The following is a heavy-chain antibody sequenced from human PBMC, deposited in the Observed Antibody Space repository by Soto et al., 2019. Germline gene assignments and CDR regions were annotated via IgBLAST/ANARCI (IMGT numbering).Heavy chain of an antibody. J-gene: IGHJ4*02. Sequence: EVQLVESGGGVVQSGGSLRLSCAVSGFIFSSYWMSWVRQAPGKGLEWLANIKQDGSETHYVDSVKGRFTISRDNAKNSVYLQMTGLRAEDTAVYYCAGDAWDMGRDNDYWGQGTLVTVSS. CDR3: AGDAWDMGRDNDY. D-gene: IGHD1-26*01. CDR2: IKQDGSET. V-gene: IGHV3-7*04. CDR1: GFIFSSYW.